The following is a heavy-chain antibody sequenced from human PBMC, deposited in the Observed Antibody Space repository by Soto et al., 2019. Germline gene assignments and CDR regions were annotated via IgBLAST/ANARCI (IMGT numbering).Heavy chain of an antibody. CDR2: IIPIFGTA. Sequence: QVQLVQSGAEVKKPGSSVKVSCKASGGTFSSYAISWVRQAPGQGLEWMGGIIPIFGTANYAQKFQGRVTITADESTSTAYMELSSLRSEDTAVYYCASPPGDCSGGSCPYYYYGMDVWGQGTTVTASS. CDR3: ASPPGDCSGGSCPYYYYGMDV. CDR1: GGTFSSYA. J-gene: IGHJ6*02. V-gene: IGHV1-69*12. D-gene: IGHD2-15*01.